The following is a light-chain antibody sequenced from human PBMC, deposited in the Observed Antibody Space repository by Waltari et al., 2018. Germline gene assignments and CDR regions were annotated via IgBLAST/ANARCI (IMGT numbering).Light chain of an antibody. V-gene: IGKV1-39*01. CDR2: AAS. J-gene: IGKJ5*01. Sequence: DIQMTQSPSSLSASVRDRVTITCRASQSISSYLNWYQQKPGKAPKLLIYAASSLQSGVPSRFSGSGSGTDFTLTISSLQPEDFATYYCQQSYSTPPGTFGQGTRLEIK. CDR1: QSISSY. CDR3: QQSYSTPPGT.